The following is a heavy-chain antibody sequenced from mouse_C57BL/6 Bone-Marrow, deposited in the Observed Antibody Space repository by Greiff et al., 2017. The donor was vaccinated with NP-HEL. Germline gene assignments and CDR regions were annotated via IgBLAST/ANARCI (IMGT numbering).Heavy chain of an antibody. J-gene: IGHJ3*01. CDR1: GYSITSGYY. CDR2: ISYDGSN. V-gene: IGHV3-6*01. CDR3: ARGTRVTGFAY. D-gene: IGHD2-5*01. Sequence: EVQLQESGPGLVKPSQSLSLTCSVTGYSITSGYYWNWIRQFPGNKLEWMGYISYDGSNNYNPSLKNRISITRDTSKNQFFLKLNSVTTEDTATYYCARGTRVTGFAYWGQGTLVTVSA.